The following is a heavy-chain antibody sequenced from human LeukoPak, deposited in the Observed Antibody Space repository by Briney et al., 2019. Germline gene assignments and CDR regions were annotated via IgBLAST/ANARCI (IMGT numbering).Heavy chain of an antibody. D-gene: IGHD3-3*01. J-gene: IGHJ3*02. CDR2: IYHSGST. CDR3: ASGGSGAALSFDI. CDR1: GGSISSGGYY. V-gene: IGHV4-30-2*01. Sequence: PSETLSLTCTVSGGSISSGGYYWSWIRQPPGKGLEWIGYIYHSGSTYYNPSLKSRVTISVDRSKNQFSLKLSSVTAADTAVYYCASGGSGAALSFDIWGQGTMVTVSS.